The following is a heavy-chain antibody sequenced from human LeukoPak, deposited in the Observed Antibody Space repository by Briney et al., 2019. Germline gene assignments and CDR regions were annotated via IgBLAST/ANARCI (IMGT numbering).Heavy chain of an antibody. CDR1: GFTFDDYA. Sequence: GRSLRLSCAASGFTFDDYAMHWVRQAPGKGLEWVSLISGDGGSTYYADSVKGRFTITRDNSKNTLYLQMNRLRAEETAVYCCARDLLEWYFDYWGQGTLVTVSS. CDR3: ARDLLEWYFDY. V-gene: IGHV3-43*02. D-gene: IGHD3-3*01. CDR2: ISGDGGST. J-gene: IGHJ4*02.